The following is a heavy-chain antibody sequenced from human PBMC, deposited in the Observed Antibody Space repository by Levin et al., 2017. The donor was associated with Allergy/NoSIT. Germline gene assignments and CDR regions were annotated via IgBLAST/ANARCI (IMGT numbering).Heavy chain of an antibody. CDR3: TTDPSMRRITIFGVVIIDY. Sequence: GESLKISCAASGFTFSIAWMSWVRQAPGKGLEWVGRIKSKTDGGTTDYAAPVKGRFTISRDDSKNTLYLQMNSLKTEDTAVYYCTTDPSMRRITIFGVVIIDYWGQGTLVTVSS. J-gene: IGHJ4*02. D-gene: IGHD3-3*01. CDR1: GFTFSIAW. CDR2: IKSKTDGGTT. V-gene: IGHV3-15*01.